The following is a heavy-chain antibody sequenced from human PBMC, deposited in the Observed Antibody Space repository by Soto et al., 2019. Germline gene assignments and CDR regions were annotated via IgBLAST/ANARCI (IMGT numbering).Heavy chain of an antibody. V-gene: IGHV3-21*01. Sequence: LRLSCEGSGFTFSAYGMNWVRQAPGKGLEWVAYISSSSSYMYYADSVKGRFTVSRDNAAKSLYLEMNSLRGDDTAVYYCARDYPRLLPHLTSGYFQHWGHGTLVTVSS. J-gene: IGHJ1*01. D-gene: IGHD1-26*01. CDR2: ISSSSSYM. CDR1: GFTFSAYG. CDR3: ARDYPRLLPHLTSGYFQH.